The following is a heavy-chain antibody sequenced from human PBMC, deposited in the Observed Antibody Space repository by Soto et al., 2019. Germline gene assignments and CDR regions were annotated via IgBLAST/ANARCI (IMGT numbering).Heavy chain of an antibody. D-gene: IGHD3-22*01. CDR3: ARYDKYYYDSSGYY. CDR1: GGSISSYY. CDR2: IYYDGST. Sequence: PSETLSLTCTVSGGSISSYYWSWIRQPPGKGLEWIGYIYYDGSTNYNPSLKSRVTISIDTSKNQFSLKLSSVTAADTAVYYCARYDKYYYDSSGYYWGQGTLVTVSS. V-gene: IGHV4-59*12. J-gene: IGHJ4*02.